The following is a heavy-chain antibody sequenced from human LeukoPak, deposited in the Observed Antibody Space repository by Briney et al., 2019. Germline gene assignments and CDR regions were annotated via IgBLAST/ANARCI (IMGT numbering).Heavy chain of an antibody. J-gene: IGHJ4*02. V-gene: IGHV3-30*18. CDR3: AKDQLTMVRGGDIDY. Sequence: GGSLRLSCAASGFTFGSYGMHWVRQAPGKGLEWVAVISYDGSNKYYADSVKGRFTISRDNSKNTLYLQMNSLRAEDTAVYYCAKDQLTMVRGGDIDYWGQGTLVTVSS. CDR1: GFTFGSYG. D-gene: IGHD3-10*01. CDR2: ISYDGSNK.